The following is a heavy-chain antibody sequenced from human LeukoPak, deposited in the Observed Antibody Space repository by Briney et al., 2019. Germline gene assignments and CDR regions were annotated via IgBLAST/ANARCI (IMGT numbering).Heavy chain of an antibody. Sequence: SETLSLTCTVSGGSISSSSYYWGWIRQPPGKGLEWIGSIYYSGSTYYNPSLKSRVTISVDTSKNQFSLKLSSVTAADTAVYYCARESALAAAGDYWGQGTLVTVSS. CDR3: ARESALAAAGDY. CDR1: GGSISSSSYY. CDR2: IYYSGST. V-gene: IGHV4-39*07. D-gene: IGHD6-13*01. J-gene: IGHJ4*02.